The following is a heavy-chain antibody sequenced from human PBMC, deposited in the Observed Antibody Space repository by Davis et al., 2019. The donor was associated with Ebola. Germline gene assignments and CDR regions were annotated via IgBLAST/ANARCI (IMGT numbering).Heavy chain of an antibody. CDR3: ARHFGEPRYYYYGMDV. J-gene: IGHJ6*02. V-gene: IGHV5-51*01. D-gene: IGHD3-10*01. CDR2: TYPGDSDT. Sequence: GESLKISCKGSGYSFTSYWIGWVRQMPGKGLEWMGITYPGDSDTRYSPSFQGRVSISADKSINTAYLHWSNLQASDTAMYYCARHFGEPRYYYYGMDVWGQGTTVTVSS. CDR1: GYSFTSYW.